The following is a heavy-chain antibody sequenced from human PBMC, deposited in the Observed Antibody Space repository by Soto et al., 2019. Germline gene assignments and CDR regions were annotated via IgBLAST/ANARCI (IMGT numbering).Heavy chain of an antibody. CDR2: ISDTGSSH. J-gene: IGHJ4*02. CDR1: GFTFSSYG. Sequence: QAXESLRLSCVGSGFTFSSYGMHWVRQAAGKGLECVAVISDTGSSHYYAASVEGRFTISRENSKNTLSLHMDRLRVEDTAVYYCAKDRGGDCPDNSCYFGADYWGQGTPVTVSS. D-gene: IGHD2-2*01. CDR3: AKDRGGDCPDNSCYFGADY. V-gene: IGHV3-30*18.